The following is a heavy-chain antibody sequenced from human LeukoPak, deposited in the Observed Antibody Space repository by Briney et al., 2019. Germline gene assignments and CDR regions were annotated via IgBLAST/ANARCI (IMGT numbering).Heavy chain of an antibody. Sequence: GGSLRLSCAVSGFSFRRYGVHWVRQAPGKGPEWVAVISYDGTYKYYGDSVKGRFTISRDNPKDTLYLQMNSLRPDDTALYYCARDVGWAAGSFYYFDSWGQGTLITVPS. J-gene: IGHJ4*02. CDR2: ISYDGTYK. CDR3: ARDVGWAAGSFYYFDS. D-gene: IGHD3-10*01. CDR1: GFSFRRYG. V-gene: IGHV3-30-3*01.